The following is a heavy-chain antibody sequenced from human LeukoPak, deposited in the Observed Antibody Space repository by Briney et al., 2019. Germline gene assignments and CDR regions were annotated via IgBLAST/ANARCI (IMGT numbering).Heavy chain of an antibody. CDR3: ARALDCSSTNRYYNYFDL. Sequence: PGGSLRLSCAASGFTFSSHDMHWVRQATGKGLEWVSAIGTAGDTYYPGSVKGRFTISRENAKNSLYLQMNSLRAGDTAVYYCARALDCSSTNRYYNYFDLWGRGTLVTVSS. CDR2: IGTAGDT. CDR1: GFTFSSHD. V-gene: IGHV3-13*04. J-gene: IGHJ2*01. D-gene: IGHD2-2*01.